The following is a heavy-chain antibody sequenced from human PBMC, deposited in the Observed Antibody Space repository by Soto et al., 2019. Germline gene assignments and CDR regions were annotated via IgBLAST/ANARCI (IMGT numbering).Heavy chain of an antibody. CDR1: GFTVSSNY. V-gene: IGHV3-53*02. Sequence: EVQLVETGGGLIQPGGSLRLSCAASGFTVSSNYMSWVRQAPGKALEWVSVIYSGGSTYYADSVKGRFTISRDNSKNTLYLQMNSLRAEDTAVYYCARDGKYSSGYFDYWGQGTLVTVSS. CDR2: IYSGGST. J-gene: IGHJ4*02. CDR3: ARDGKYSSGYFDY. D-gene: IGHD6-25*01.